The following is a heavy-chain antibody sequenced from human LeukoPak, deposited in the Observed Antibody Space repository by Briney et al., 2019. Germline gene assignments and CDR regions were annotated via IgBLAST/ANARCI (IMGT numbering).Heavy chain of an antibody. D-gene: IGHD5-18*01. V-gene: IGHV4-59*01. CDR2: IYYSGST. CDR3: ARGLIGYSYVADY. CDR1: GGSISSYY. Sequence: PSETLSLTCTVSGGSISSYYWSWIRQPPGKGLEWIGYIYYSGSTNYNPSLKSRVTISVDTSKNQFSLKLSSVTAADTAVYYCARGLIGYSYVADYWGQGTLVTVSS. J-gene: IGHJ4*02.